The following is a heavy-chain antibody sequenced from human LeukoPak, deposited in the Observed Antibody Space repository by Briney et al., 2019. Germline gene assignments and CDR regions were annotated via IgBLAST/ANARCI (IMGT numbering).Heavy chain of an antibody. J-gene: IGHJ5*02. D-gene: IGHD2-2*01. Sequence: GGSLRLSCAASGFTFSSYAMSWVRQAPGKGLEWVSAISGSGGSTYYADSVKGRFTISRDNSKNTLYLQMNSLRAEDTAVYYCARRLCSSVSCSIDPSGNWFAPWGQGKLVTVSS. CDR3: ARRLCSSVSCSIDPSGNWFAP. CDR1: GFTFSSYA. CDR2: ISGSGGST. V-gene: IGHV3-23*01.